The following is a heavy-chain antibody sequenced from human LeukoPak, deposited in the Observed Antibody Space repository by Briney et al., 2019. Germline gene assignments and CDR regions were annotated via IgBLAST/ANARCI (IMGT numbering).Heavy chain of an antibody. CDR2: IIPIFGTV. V-gene: IGHV1-69*06. Sequence: VASVKVSCKASGGTFSSYAISWVRQAPGQGLEWMGGIIPIFGTVNYAQKFQGRVTITADKSTSTAYMELSSLRSEDTAVYYCASGGVRSGWYDDRVYWGQGTLVTVSS. J-gene: IGHJ4*02. CDR3: ASGGVRSGWYDDRVY. D-gene: IGHD6-19*01. CDR1: GGTFSSYA.